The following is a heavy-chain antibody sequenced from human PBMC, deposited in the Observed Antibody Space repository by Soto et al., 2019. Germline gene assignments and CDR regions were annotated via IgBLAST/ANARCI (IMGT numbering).Heavy chain of an antibody. CDR3: ASEGRYSYGWGYFDN. V-gene: IGHV3-30*03. D-gene: IGHD5-18*01. Sequence: PGGSLRLSCAASGFTFSSSGMHWVRQAPGKGLEWVAVISYDGSNKYYADSVKGRFTISRDNSKNTLYLQMNSLRAEDTAVYYCASEGRYSYGWGYFDNWGQGTLVTVSS. J-gene: IGHJ4*02. CDR1: GFTFSSSG. CDR2: ISYDGSNK.